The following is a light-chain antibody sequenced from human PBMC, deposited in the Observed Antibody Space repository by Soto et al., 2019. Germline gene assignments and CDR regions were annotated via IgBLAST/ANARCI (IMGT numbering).Light chain of an antibody. V-gene: IGKV1-39*01. CDR3: QQSYNTPLT. Sequence: DIQMTQSPSSLSASVGDRVTINCRASQSISTYLNWYQQTPGRAPKLLIYGTSSLQSGVPSRFSGSGSGTDFILTISSLHPEDSSTYYCQQSYNTPLTFGQGTKVDIK. CDR1: QSISTY. J-gene: IGKJ1*01. CDR2: GTS.